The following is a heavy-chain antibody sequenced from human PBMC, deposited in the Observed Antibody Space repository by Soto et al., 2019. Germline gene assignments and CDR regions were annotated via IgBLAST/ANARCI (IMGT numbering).Heavy chain of an antibody. V-gene: IGHV3-21*01. CDR1: GFTFSSYS. CDR3: AKSYRAQTDFFAA. CDR2: ISKTSNYI. Sequence: GGSLRLSCAASGFTFSSYSLNWVRQAPGKGLEWVSSISKTSNYIYYADSVKGRFTVSRHNAENSLFLQMNSLRAEDTAVYFCAKSYRAQTDFFAAWGQGTLVTVSS. D-gene: IGHD3-16*01. J-gene: IGHJ5*02.